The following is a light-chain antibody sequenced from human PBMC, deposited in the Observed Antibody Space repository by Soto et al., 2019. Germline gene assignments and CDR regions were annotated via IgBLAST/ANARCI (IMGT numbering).Light chain of an antibody. V-gene: IGKV1-5*03. Sequence: DIQMTQSPSTLSASVGDRVTITCRASQSISSWLAWYQQKPGKAPKLLIYKASSLEIGVPSRFSGSGSRTEFTLTISSLQPDNFATYYCQQYNSYPYTFGQGTKLEIK. J-gene: IGKJ2*01. CDR1: QSISSW. CDR3: QQYNSYPYT. CDR2: KAS.